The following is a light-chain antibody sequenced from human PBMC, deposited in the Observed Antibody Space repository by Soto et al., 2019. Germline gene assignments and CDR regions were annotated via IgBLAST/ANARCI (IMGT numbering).Light chain of an antibody. J-gene: IGKJ3*01. CDR3: QHYGTSPFT. CDR1: QSVSSSY. V-gene: IGKV3-20*01. CDR2: GAS. Sequence: EIVLTQSPGTLSLSPGERVTLSCRASQSVSSSYLAWYQQKPGQAPRLLIYGASNRATGIPDRFSGSGSGXXXXXXXXRXEXXDFAVYXCQHYGTSPFTFGPGTKVDIK.